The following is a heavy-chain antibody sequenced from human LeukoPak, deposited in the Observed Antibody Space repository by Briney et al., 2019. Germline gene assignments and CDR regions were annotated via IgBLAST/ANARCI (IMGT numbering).Heavy chain of an antibody. CDR3: ARYWDGYGMDV. J-gene: IGHJ6*02. Sequence: GGSLRLSCAASGFTFSSYEMNWVRQAPGKGLEWVSYISSSGSTIYYADSVKGRFTISRDNAKNSLYLQMNSLRAEDTAVYYCARYWDGYGMDVWGQGTTVNVSS. CDR2: ISSSGSTI. V-gene: IGHV3-48*03. CDR1: GFTFSSYE. D-gene: IGHD2-8*02.